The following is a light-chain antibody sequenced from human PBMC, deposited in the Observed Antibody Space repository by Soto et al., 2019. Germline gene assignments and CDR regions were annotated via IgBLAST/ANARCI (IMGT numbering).Light chain of an antibody. CDR3: QQYVSSGT. J-gene: IGKJ1*01. Sequence: ENVLKQSPGTLSLSPGEGATLSCRASQSVSNNYLAWYQQKPGQAPRLLIYGASNRATGIPDRFSGSGSGTDFTLTISRLEPEDFAVYYCQQYVSSGTFGQGTKVDIK. V-gene: IGKV3-20*01. CDR1: QSVSNNY. CDR2: GAS.